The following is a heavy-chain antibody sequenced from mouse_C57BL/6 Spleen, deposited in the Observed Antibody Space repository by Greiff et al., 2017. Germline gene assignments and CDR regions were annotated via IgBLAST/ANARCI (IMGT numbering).Heavy chain of an antibody. J-gene: IGHJ2*01. V-gene: IGHV1-81*01. D-gene: IGHD3-1*01. CDR3: ARRALTPSFCD. CDR1: GYTFTSYG. Sequence: VQLQQSGAELARPGASVKLSCKASGYTFTSYGISWVKQRTGQGLEWIGEIYPRSGNTYYNEKFKGKATLTADKSSSTAYMELRSLTSEDSAVYFCARRALTPSFCDWGPGTTLSVSS. CDR2: IYPRSGNT.